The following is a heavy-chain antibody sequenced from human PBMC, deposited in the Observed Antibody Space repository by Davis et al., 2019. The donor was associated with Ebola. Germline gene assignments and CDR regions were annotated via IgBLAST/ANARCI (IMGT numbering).Heavy chain of an antibody. Sequence: GESLKISCSASGFIFSTYVMSWVRQAPGKGLEWVSAISGSGGDTFYADSVKGRFTISRDNSKSTLYLQMNSLRVEDMAVYYCAKSSLAIKIFGALGGMDVWGNGTTVTVSS. J-gene: IGHJ6*04. V-gene: IGHV3-23*01. CDR3: AKSSLAIKIFGALGGMDV. CDR1: GFIFSTYV. CDR2: ISGSGGDT. D-gene: IGHD3-3*01.